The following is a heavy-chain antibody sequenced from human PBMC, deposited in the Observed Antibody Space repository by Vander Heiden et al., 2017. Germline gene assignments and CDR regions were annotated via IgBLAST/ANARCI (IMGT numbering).Heavy chain of an antibody. CDR3: AKDHCTNGVCYRPYYYGMDV. CDR2: ISGSGGGT. CDR1: GFTFSSYA. D-gene: IGHD2-8*01. J-gene: IGHJ6*02. Sequence: EVQLLESGGGLVQPGGSLRLSCAASGFTFSSYAMSWVRQAPGKGLEWVSAISGSGGGTYYADSVKGRFTISRDNSKNTLYLQMNSLRAEDTAVYYCAKDHCTNGVCYRPYYYGMDVWGQGTTVTVSS. V-gene: IGHV3-23*01.